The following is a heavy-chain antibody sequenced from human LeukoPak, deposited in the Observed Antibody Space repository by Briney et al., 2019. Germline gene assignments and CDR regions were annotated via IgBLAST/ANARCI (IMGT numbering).Heavy chain of an antibody. CDR3: VKDLRVDLPLATLHI. CDR1: GFNLDDYA. Sequence: PGGSLRLSCAASGFNLDDYAMHWVRQAPGKGLEWVSSISWDSGSSVYVDSVKGRFTISRDNAKNSLYLQMDSMTPQDSALYYCVKDLRVDLPLATLHIWGRGTRVTVSS. V-gene: IGHV3-9*01. CDR2: ISWDSGSS. D-gene: IGHD2-15*01. J-gene: IGHJ3*02.